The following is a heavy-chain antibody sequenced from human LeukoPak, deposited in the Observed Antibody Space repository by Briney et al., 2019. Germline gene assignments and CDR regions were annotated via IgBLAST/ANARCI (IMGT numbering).Heavy chain of an antibody. V-gene: IGHV4-59*01. CDR1: GGSISSYY. CDR2: IYYSGST. D-gene: IGHD1-26*01. CDR3: SRGNGYNGELLPIYYYYYMDV. Sequence: SETLSLTCTVSGGSISSYYWSWIRQPPGKGLEWIGYIYYSGSTNYNPSLKSRVTISVDTSKNQFSLKLSSVTAADTAVYYCSRGNGYNGELLPIYYYYYMDVWGKGTTVTVSS. J-gene: IGHJ6*03.